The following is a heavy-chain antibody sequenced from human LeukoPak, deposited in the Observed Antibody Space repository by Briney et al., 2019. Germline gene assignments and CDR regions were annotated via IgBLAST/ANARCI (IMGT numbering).Heavy chain of an antibody. CDR3: ARGRYGSGSPYFDY. CDR1: GFTFSSYW. CDR2: IKQDGSEK. Sequence: GGSLRLSCAASGFTFSSYWMKWVRQAPGKGLEWVANIKQDGSEKYYVDSVKGRFTISRDNAKNSLHLQMNSLRAEDTAVYYCARGRYGSGSPYFDYWGQGTLVTVSS. V-gene: IGHV3-7*03. J-gene: IGHJ4*02. D-gene: IGHD3-10*01.